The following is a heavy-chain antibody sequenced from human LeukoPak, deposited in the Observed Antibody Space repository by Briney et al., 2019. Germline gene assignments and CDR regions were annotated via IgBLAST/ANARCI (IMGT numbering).Heavy chain of an antibody. CDR1: GYTLTSYG. J-gene: IGHJ6*03. CDR3: ARGDYSSGYYSRYYYYYMDV. D-gene: IGHD3-22*01. Sequence: EASVKVSCRASGYTLTSYGISWVRQDPGQGLEWMGWISAYNGNTNYAQKLQGRVTMTEDTSTDTAYMELSSLRSEDTAVYYCARGDYSSGYYSRYYYYYMDVWGKGTTVTISS. V-gene: IGHV1-18*01. CDR2: ISAYNGNT.